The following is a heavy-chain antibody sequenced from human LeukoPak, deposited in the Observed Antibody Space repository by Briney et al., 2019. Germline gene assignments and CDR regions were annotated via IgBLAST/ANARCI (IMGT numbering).Heavy chain of an antibody. Sequence: PGGSLRLSCAASGFTFSSYAMHWVRQAPGKGLEWVAVISYDGSNKYHADSVKGRFTISRDNSKNTLYLQMNSLRAEDTAVYFCAKVSYSTRPYYYYGMDVWGQGTTVTVSS. J-gene: IGHJ6*02. CDR2: ISYDGSNK. D-gene: IGHD2-2*01. V-gene: IGHV3-30-3*01. CDR3: AKVSYSTRPYYYYGMDV. CDR1: GFTFSSYA.